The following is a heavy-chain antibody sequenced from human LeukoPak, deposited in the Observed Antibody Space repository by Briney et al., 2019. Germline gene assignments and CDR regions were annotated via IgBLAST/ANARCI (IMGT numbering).Heavy chain of an antibody. CDR3: ARRAGITMIVVGVQDAFDI. CDR2: ISNDGSNK. V-gene: IGHV3-30-3*01. CDR1: GFTFSSYA. Sequence: GGSLRLSCAASGFTFSSYAMHWVRQAPGKGLEWVAVISNDGSNKYYADSVKGRFTISRDNSKNTLYLQMNSLRAEDTAVYYCARRAGITMIVVGVQDAFDIWGQGTMVTVSS. D-gene: IGHD3-22*01. J-gene: IGHJ3*02.